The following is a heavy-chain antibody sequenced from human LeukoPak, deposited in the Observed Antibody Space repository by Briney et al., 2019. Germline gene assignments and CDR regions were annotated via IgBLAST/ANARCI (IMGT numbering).Heavy chain of an antibody. D-gene: IGHD6-13*01. J-gene: IGHJ3*02. CDR2: IIPIFGTA. V-gene: IGHV1-69*13. Sequence: SVKVSCKASGGTFSSYAISWVRQAPGQGLEWMGGIIPIFGTANYAQKFQGRVMITADESTSTAYMELSSLRSEDTAVYYCARGVTHSSSWDAFDIWGQGTMVTVSS. CDR1: GGTFSSYA. CDR3: ARGVTHSSSWDAFDI.